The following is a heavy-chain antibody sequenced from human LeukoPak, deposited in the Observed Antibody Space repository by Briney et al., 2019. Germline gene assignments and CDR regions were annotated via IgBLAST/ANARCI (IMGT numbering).Heavy chain of an antibody. CDR1: GGSFSGYY. Sequence: TPSETLSLTCAVYGGSFSGYYWSWIRQPPGKGLEWIGEINHSGSSNYNLSLKSRVTISVDTSKNQFSLKLSSVTAADMAVYYCARAPSRYDVLTGYYGGWFDSWGQGTLVTVSS. J-gene: IGHJ5*01. V-gene: IGHV4-34*01. CDR2: INHSGSS. D-gene: IGHD3-9*01. CDR3: ARAPSRYDVLTGYYGGWFDS.